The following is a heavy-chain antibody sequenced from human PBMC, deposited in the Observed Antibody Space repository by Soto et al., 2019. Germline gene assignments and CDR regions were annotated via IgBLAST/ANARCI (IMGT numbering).Heavy chain of an antibody. CDR3: ARGKYYYDRSGIAPFYGMDV. Sequence: ASVKVSCKASGYTFSSNDINWVRQATGQGLEWMGRMNPNSGDTGYAQKFQGRVTMTKNPSISTAYMELSSLRSEDTAVYYCARGKYYYDRSGIAPFYGMDVWGQGTTVTVSS. J-gene: IGHJ6*02. CDR2: MNPNSGDT. V-gene: IGHV1-8*01. D-gene: IGHD3-22*01. CDR1: GYTFSSND.